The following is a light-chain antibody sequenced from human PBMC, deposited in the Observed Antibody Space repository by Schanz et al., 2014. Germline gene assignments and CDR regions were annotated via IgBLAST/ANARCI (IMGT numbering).Light chain of an antibody. Sequence: DIQMTQSPSSLSASVGDRVTITCRASQSISTYLNWYQQKPGQAPKLLIYSASSLESGVPSRFSGSGSGTDFTLTISSLQPEGFATYYCQDYSSVSRRFGQGTKVEMK. CDR2: SAS. CDR1: QSISTY. J-gene: IGKJ1*01. V-gene: IGKV1-39*01. CDR3: QDYSSVSRR.